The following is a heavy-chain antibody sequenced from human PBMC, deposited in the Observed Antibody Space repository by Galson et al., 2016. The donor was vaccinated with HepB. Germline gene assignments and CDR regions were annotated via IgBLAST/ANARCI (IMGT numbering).Heavy chain of an antibody. CDR2: ISASSGTI. CDR1: GFRFSDYN. CDR3: SRPYTYYSCSGSYFDVLHYGMDV. D-gene: IGHD3-10*01. Sequence: SLRLSCAASGFRFSDYNMNWVRQAPGRGLEWVAYISASSGTIYYADSVKGRFTISRDNANNSLSLQMNSLRAEDTAFYYCSRPYTYYSCSGSYFDVLHYGMDVWGQGTTVTVSS. V-gene: IGHV3-48*01. J-gene: IGHJ6*02.